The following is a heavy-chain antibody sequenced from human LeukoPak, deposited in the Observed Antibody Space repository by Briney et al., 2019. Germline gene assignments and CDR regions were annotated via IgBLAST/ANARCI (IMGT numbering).Heavy chain of an antibody. CDR1: GGSISSYY. CDR3: ARFEVPAAMYIY. V-gene: IGHV4-59*01. CDR2: IYYSGST. D-gene: IGHD2-2*01. Sequence: PSETLSLTCTVSGGSISSYYWSWIRQPPGKGLEWIGYIYYSGSTNYNPSLKSRVTISVDTSKNQFSLKLSSVTAADTAVYYCARFEVPAAMYIYWGQGTLVTVSS. J-gene: IGHJ4*02.